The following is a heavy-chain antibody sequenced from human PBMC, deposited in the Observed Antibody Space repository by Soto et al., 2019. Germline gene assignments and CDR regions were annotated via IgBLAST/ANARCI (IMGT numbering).Heavy chain of an antibody. J-gene: IGHJ5*02. CDR1: GGSFSGYY. V-gene: IGHV4-34*01. CDR3: ARSKHGWFDP. CDR2: INHSGST. Sequence: SETLSLTCAVYGGSFSGYYWSWIRQPPGKGLEWIGEINHSGSTNYNPSLKSRVTISVDTSKNQFSLKLSSVTAADTAVYYCARSKHGWFDPWGQGTLVTVSS.